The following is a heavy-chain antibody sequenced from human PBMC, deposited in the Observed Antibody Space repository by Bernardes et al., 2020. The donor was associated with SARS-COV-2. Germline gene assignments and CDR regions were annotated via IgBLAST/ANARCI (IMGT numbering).Heavy chain of an antibody. Sequence: GWSLRLSCAISGFSVGNSGMSWARQAPGKGLEWVSGMSGVGGSTYYADSVKGRFTISRDKSNNTLYLQMNSLRDEDTAIYFCAKSDFWGTSRNGADYWGQGTLVTVSS. CDR3: AKSDFWGTSRNGADY. D-gene: IGHD3-16*02. CDR2: MSGVGGST. V-gene: IGHV3-23*01. J-gene: IGHJ4*02. CDR1: GFSVGNSG.